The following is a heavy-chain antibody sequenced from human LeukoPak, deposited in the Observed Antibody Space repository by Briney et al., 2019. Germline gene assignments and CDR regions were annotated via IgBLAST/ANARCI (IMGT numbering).Heavy chain of an antibody. J-gene: IGHJ6*02. CDR3: ARVGRWLAAYYYYYYGMDV. CDR2: ISAYNGNT. CDR1: GYTFTSYG. Sequence: GASVKVSCKASGYTFTSYGISWVRQAPGQGLEWMGWISAYNGNTSYAQKLQGRVTMTTDTSTSTAYMELRSLRSDDTAVYYCARVGRWLAAYYYYYYGMDVWGQGTTVTVSS. D-gene: IGHD5-18*01. V-gene: IGHV1-18*01.